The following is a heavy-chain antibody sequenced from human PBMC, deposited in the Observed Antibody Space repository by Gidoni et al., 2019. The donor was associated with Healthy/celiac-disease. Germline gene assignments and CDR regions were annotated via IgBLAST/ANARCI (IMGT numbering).Heavy chain of an antibody. CDR1: GFTFSSYW. J-gene: IGHJ4*02. CDR2: INSDGSST. V-gene: IGHV3-74*01. D-gene: IGHD3-3*01. CDR3: ARGTQGGLEWLSTYYFDY. Sequence: EVQLVESGGGLVQPGGSLRLPCAASGFTFSSYWMHWVRQAPGKGLVWVSRINSDGSSTSYADSVKGRFTISRDNAKNTLYLQMNSLRAEDTAVYYCARGTQGGLEWLSTYYFDYWGQGTLVTVSS.